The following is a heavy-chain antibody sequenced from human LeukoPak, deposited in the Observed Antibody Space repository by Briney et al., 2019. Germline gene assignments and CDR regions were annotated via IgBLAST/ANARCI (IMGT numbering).Heavy chain of an antibody. CDR1: GGTFSSYA. CDR2: IIPILGIA. CDR3: AREDLGYGSGSYYSGNWFDP. Sequence: ASVRVSCKASGGTFSSYAISWVRQAPGQGLEWMGRIIPILGIANYAQKFQGRVTITADKSTSTAYMELSSLRSEDTAVYYCAREDLGYGSGSYYSGNWFDPWGQGTLVTVSS. D-gene: IGHD3-10*01. J-gene: IGHJ5*02. V-gene: IGHV1-69*04.